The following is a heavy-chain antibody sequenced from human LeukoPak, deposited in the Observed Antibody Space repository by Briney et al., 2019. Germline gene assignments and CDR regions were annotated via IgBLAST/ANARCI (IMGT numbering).Heavy chain of an antibody. CDR3: ASVVLGNWFDP. D-gene: IGHD4/OR15-4a*01. J-gene: IGHJ5*02. CDR2: IYYSGST. Sequence: SYTLSLTCTASVGCISSYYLIWIRQAPGKVLEGMAYIYYSGSTNYHPSLKSRVTTSVGSAKNQFSLNLSSVTASDTAVYYCASVVLGNWFDPWGQGTLVTVSS. CDR1: VGCISSYY. V-gene: IGHV4-59*07.